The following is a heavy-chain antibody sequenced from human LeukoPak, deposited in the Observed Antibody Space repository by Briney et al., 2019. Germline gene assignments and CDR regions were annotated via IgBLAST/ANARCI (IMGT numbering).Heavy chain of an antibody. V-gene: IGHV1-69*05. D-gene: IGHD4-17*01. J-gene: IGHJ6*03. CDR2: IIPIFGTA. CDR1: GGTFSSYA. CDR3: ARTNPTFTVTDNGRHYYYYMDV. Sequence: SVKVSCKASGGTFSSYAISWVRQAPGQGLEWMGGIIPIFGTANYAQKFQGRVTITTDESTSTAYMELSSLRSEDTAVYYCARTNPTFTVTDNGRHYYYYMDVWGKGTTVTVSS.